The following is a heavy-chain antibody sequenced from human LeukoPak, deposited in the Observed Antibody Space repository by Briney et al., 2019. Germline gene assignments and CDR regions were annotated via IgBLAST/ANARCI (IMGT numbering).Heavy chain of an antibody. D-gene: IGHD4-23*01. J-gene: IGHJ2*01. Sequence: SETLSLTCTVSGGSISSYYWGWIRQPPGKGLEWIGYIYYSGSTNYNPSLKSQVTISVDTSKNQFYLKLSSVTAADTAVYYCARSPDYGGNSGPWYFDLWGRGTLVTVSS. CDR3: ARSPDYGGNSGPWYFDL. V-gene: IGHV4-59*01. CDR1: GGSISSYY. CDR2: IYYSGST.